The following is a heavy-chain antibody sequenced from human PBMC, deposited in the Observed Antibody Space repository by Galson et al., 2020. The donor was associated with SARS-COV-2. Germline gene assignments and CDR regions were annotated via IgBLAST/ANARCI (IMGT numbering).Heavy chain of an antibody. D-gene: IGHD2-21*02. CDR3: ASGSTAIYFLHFTF. J-gene: IGHJ4*02. CDR2: IKQDGTEN. Sequence: GGSLRLSCAASGFTFNNYWMGWVRQVPGKGLEWVATIKQDGTENYYVDSVKGRFTISRDNAENSVFLQMNSLRVEDTAVYYCASGSTAIYFLHFTFWGQGTPVTVSS. V-gene: IGHV3-7*01. CDR1: GFTFNNYW.